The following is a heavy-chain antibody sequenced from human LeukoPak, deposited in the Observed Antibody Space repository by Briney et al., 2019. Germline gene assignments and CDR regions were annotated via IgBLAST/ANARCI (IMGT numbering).Heavy chain of an antibody. CDR2: IRYDGSNK. V-gene: IGHV3-30*02. Sequence: PGGSLRLSCAASGFTFSSYGMHWVRQAPGKGLEWVAFIRYDGSNKYYADSVKGRFTISRDNSKNTLYLQMNSLRAEDTTVYYCAKDLYCSSTSCYNYWGQGTLVTVSS. J-gene: IGHJ4*02. D-gene: IGHD2-2*02. CDR3: AKDLYCSSTSCYNY. CDR1: GFTFSSYG.